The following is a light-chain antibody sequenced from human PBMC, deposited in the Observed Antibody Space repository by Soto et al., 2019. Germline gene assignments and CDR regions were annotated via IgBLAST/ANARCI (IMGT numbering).Light chain of an antibody. CDR1: SSNIGAGYD. CDR2: DNK. CDR3: QSFDNSLRGFYV. J-gene: IGLJ1*01. V-gene: IGLV1-40*01. Sequence: QSGLTQPPSVSGAPGQRGTISFTGSSSNIGAGYDVHWYQQLPGRAPKLIIYDNKNRPSGVPDRFSGSNSGTSASLAITGLQAEDEADYYCQSFDNSLRGFYVFGTGTKVTVL.